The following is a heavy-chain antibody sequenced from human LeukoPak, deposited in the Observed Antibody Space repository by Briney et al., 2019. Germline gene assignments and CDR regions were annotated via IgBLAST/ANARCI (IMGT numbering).Heavy chain of an antibody. D-gene: IGHD5-12*01. CDR3: ARGVVATSEAYFDY. V-gene: IGHV3-48*03. CDR1: GFILSSYE. CDR2: ISSSGSI. Sequence: PGGSLRLSCEASGFILSSYEMNWVRQAPGKGLEWVSYISSSGSIYYADSVKGRFTISRDNAKDSLYLQMNSLRAEDTAVYYCARGVVATSEAYFDYWGQGTLVTVSS. J-gene: IGHJ4*02.